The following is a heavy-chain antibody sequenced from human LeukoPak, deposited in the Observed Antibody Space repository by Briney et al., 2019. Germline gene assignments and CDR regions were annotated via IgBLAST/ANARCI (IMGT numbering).Heavy chain of an antibody. CDR3: ARSIVVVPAAIDGHDAFDI. Sequence: SETLSLTCAVYGGSFSGYYWSWLRQPPGKGLEWIGEIKHSGSTNYNPSLKSRVTISVDTSKNQCSLKLRSMTAADTAVYYRARSIVVVPAAIDGHDAFDIWGQGTMVTVYS. D-gene: IGHD2-2*02. V-gene: IGHV4-34*01. CDR1: GGSFSGYY. J-gene: IGHJ3*02. CDR2: IKHSGST.